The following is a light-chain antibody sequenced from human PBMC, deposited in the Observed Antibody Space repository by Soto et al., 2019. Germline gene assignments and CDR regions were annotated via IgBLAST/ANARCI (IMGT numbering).Light chain of an antibody. V-gene: IGLV2-14*03. Sequence: QSALTQPASVSASPGQSITISCTGTSSDIGRYYFVSWYQQLPGKAPKLLIHDVSSRPSGVSDRFSGSKSANTASLTISGLQAEEEADYYCTSDSSNDTYVFGTGTKLTVL. J-gene: IGLJ1*01. CDR2: DVS. CDR1: SSDIGRYYF. CDR3: TSDSSNDTYV.